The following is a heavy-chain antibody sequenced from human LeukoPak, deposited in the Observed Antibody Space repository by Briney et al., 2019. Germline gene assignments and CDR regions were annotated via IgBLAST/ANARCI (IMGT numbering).Heavy chain of an antibody. D-gene: IGHD3-16*01. V-gene: IGHV3-30*19. J-gene: IGHJ3*02. CDR1: GFTFSDYV. Sequence: GGSLRLSCATSGFTFSDYVMHWVRQAPGKGLEWVAVISYDGSNKYYADSVKGRFTISRDNSKNTLYLQMNSLRAEDTAVYYCARPRNYDALAAFDIWGQGTMVTVSS. CDR2: ISYDGSNK. CDR3: ARPRNYDALAAFDI.